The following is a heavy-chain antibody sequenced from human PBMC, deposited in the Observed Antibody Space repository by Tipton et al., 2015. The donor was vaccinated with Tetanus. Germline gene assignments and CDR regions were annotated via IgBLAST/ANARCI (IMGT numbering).Heavy chain of an antibody. CDR2: ISYDGSNK. CDR3: AKEGDILTGYLFDY. J-gene: IGHJ4*02. D-gene: IGHD3-9*01. CDR1: GFTFSSYG. Sequence: QVQLVQSGGGVVQPGRSLRLSCAASGFTFSSYGMHWVRQAPGKGLEWVAVISYDGSNKYYADSVKGRFTISRDNSKNTLYLQMNSLRAEDTAVYYCAKEGDILTGYLFDYWGQGTLVTVSS. V-gene: IGHV3-30*18.